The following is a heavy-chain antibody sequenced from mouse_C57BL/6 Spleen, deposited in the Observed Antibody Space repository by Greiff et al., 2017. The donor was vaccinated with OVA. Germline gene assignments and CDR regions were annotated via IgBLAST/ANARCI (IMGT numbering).Heavy chain of an antibody. J-gene: IGHJ4*01. CDR1: GFNIKNTY. CDR2: IDPANGNT. V-gene: IGHV14-3*01. D-gene: IGHD2-5*01. CDR3: ARRAYSNYKEGYYAMDY. Sequence: VQLQQSVAELVRPGASVKLSCTASGFNIKNTYMHWVKQRPEQGLEWIGRIDPANGNTKYAPKFQGKATITADTSSNTAYLQLSSLTSEDTAIYYCARRAYSNYKEGYYAMDYWGQGTSVTVSS.